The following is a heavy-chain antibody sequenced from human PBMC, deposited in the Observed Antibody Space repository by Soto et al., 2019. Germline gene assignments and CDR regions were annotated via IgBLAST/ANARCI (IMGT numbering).Heavy chain of an antibody. CDR3: AREKPSPGVGTYYTRNDY. J-gene: IGHJ4*02. CDR1: GVSIENTP. V-gene: IGHV4-59*01. Sequence: SETPSLTCTVSGVSIENTPWSWIRQSPGKGVGWIANVYYNGATKFNLSLEGGAANTIATPKKQFSLSRSSVTAADTAVYYWAREKPSPGVGTYYTRNDYWGQGTLVTVAS. D-gene: IGHD3-10*01. CDR2: VYYNGAT.